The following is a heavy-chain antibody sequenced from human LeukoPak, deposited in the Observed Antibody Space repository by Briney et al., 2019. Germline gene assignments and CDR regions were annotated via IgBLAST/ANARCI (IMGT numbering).Heavy chain of an antibody. D-gene: IGHD6-19*01. J-gene: IGHJ6*03. Sequence: PGGSLRLSCAASGFTFSDYYMSWIRQAPGKGLEWVSYISRSGSTIHYADSVKGRFTISRDNAKNSLYLQMNSLRAEDTAVYYCARVGGTVYYYYYMDVWGKGTTVTVSS. CDR2: ISRSGSTI. CDR1: GFTFSDYY. V-gene: IGHV3-11*01. CDR3: ARVGGTVYYYYYMDV.